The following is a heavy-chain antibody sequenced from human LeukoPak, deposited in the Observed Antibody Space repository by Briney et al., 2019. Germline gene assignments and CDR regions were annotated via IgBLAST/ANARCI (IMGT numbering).Heavy chain of an antibody. V-gene: IGHV4-31*01. Sequence: SETLSLTCTVSGGSISSGGYYWSWIRQHPGKGLEWIGYIYYSGSTYYNPSLKSQVTISVDTSKNQFSLKLSSVTAADTAVYYCASSYGDYVNYWGQGTLVTVSS. CDR1: GGSISSGGYY. D-gene: IGHD4-17*01. CDR2: IYYSGST. J-gene: IGHJ4*02. CDR3: ASSYGDYVNY.